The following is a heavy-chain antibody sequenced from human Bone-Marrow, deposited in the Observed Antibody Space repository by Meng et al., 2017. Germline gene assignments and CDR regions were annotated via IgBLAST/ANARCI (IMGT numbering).Heavy chain of an antibody. D-gene: IGHD6-13*01. J-gene: IGHJ4*02. CDR1: GGTFSSYT. V-gene: IGHV1-69*02. Sequence: SVKVSCKASGGTFSSYTISWVRQAPGQGLEWMGRIIPILGIANYAQKFQGRVTITADNSTSTAYMELSSLRSEDTAVYYCARVQGIAAAGQYYFDYWGQGTLVTVSS. CDR3: ARVQGIAAAGQYYFDY. CDR2: IIPILGIA.